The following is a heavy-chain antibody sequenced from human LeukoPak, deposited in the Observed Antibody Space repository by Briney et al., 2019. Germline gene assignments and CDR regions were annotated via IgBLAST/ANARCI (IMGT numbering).Heavy chain of an antibody. D-gene: IGHD3-22*01. Sequence: SVKVSCKASGGTFSSYAISWVRQAPGRGLEWMGGIIPIFGTANYAQKFQGRVTITADKSTSTAYMELRSLRSDDTAVYYCARDLPCSDYYDSSGYYGFDYWGQGTLVTVSS. V-gene: IGHV1-69*06. CDR3: ARDLPCSDYYDSSGYYGFDY. CDR1: GGTFSSYA. CDR2: IIPIFGTA. J-gene: IGHJ4*02.